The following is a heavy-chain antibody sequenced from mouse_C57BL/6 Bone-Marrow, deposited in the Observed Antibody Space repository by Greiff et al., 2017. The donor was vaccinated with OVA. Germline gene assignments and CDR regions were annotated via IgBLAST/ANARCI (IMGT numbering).Heavy chain of an antibody. D-gene: IGHD2-4*01. CDR2: ISYSGST. CDR1: GYSITSGYD. J-gene: IGHJ1*03. V-gene: IGHV3-1*01. CDR3: AREVYDYGLSYWYFDV. Sequence: EVKLVESGPGMVKPSQSLSLTCTVTGYSITSGYDWHWIRHFPGNKLEWMGYISYSGSTNYNPSLKSRISITHDTSKNHFFLKLNSVTTEDTATYYCAREVYDYGLSYWYFDVWGTGTTVTVSS.